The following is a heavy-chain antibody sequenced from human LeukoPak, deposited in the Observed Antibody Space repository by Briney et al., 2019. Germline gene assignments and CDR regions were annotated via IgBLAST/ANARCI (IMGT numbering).Heavy chain of an antibody. Sequence: SETLSLTCTVSGGPISGSYWSWIRQPPGKGLEWIAYMYNSGSTNYNPSLKSRVAISIDTSKNQFSLKLSSLTAADTAIYYCARGIESYGDYGYWGQGILVTVSS. D-gene: IGHD4-17*01. CDR2: MYNSGST. V-gene: IGHV4-59*01. CDR1: GGPISGSY. J-gene: IGHJ4*02. CDR3: ARGIESYGDYGY.